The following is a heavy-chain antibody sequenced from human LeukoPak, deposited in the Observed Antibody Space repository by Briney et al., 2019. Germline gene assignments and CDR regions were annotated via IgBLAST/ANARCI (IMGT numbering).Heavy chain of an antibody. D-gene: IGHD3-3*01. Sequence: SETLSLTCTVSGGSISSFYWNWIRQPAGKGLEWIGRLLTGGSTIYNPSLKSRVTISVDKSKNQFSLKLGSVTAADTAVYYCARDEGSGHYDSWGQGTLVTVSS. J-gene: IGHJ4*02. CDR2: LLTGGST. CDR3: ARDEGSGHYDS. V-gene: IGHV4-4*07. CDR1: GGSISSFY.